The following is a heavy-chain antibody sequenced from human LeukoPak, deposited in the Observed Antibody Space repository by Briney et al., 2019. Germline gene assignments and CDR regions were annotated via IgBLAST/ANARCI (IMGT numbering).Heavy chain of an antibody. J-gene: IGHJ5*02. V-gene: IGHV1-46*01. CDR3: ARDLIAVAGIGWFDP. CDR2: INPSGGST. CDR1: GYTFTSYY. Sequence: ASVKVSCKASGYTFTSYYMHWVRQAPGQGLEWMGIINPSGGSTSYAQKFQGRVTMTRDMSTSTVYMELSSLRSEDTAVYYCARDLIAVAGIGWFDPWGQGTLVTVSS. D-gene: IGHD6-19*01.